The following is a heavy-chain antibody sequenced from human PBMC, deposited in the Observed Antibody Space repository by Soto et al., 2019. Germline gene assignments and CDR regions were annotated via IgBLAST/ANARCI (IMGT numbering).Heavy chain of an antibody. CDR2: VSIGGST. V-gene: IGHV3-23*01. CDR1: GFTFSSYA. D-gene: IGHD4-4*01. Sequence: GGSLRLSCAASGFTFSSYAMGWVRQGPGKGLEWVAVVSIGGSTHYADSVRGRFTISRDNSKNTLSLQMNSLTAEDTAVYFCAKDKLYSNYEHYFDYWGQGTLVTVSS. J-gene: IGHJ4*02. CDR3: AKDKLYSNYEHYFDY.